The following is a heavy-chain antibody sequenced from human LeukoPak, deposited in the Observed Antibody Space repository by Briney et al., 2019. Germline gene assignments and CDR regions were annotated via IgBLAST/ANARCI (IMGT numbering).Heavy chain of an antibody. CDR1: GYTFTSYY. CDR2: INPSGGST. CDR3: ARDREAAAGIDY. Sequence: ASVKVSCKASGYTFTSYYMHWVRQAPGQGLEWMGIINPSGGSTSYAQKFQGRVTMTTDRSTSTAYMELRSLRSDDTAVYFCARDREAAAGIDYWGQGTLVTVSS. V-gene: IGHV1-46*01. J-gene: IGHJ4*02. D-gene: IGHD6-13*01.